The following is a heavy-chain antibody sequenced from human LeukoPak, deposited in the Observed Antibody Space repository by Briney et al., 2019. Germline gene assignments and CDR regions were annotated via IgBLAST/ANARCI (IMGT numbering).Heavy chain of an antibody. D-gene: IGHD6-19*01. CDR1: VLTFSCYS. Sequence: GRSLRLSCAASVLTFSCYSMKWVRQAPGKGLEWVSYISSSSSTIYYADSVKGRFTISRDNAKNSLYLQMISLRDEDTAVYYCATPLAVAGFDYWGQGTLVTVSS. J-gene: IGHJ4*02. V-gene: IGHV3-48*02. CDR3: ATPLAVAGFDY. CDR2: ISSSSSTI.